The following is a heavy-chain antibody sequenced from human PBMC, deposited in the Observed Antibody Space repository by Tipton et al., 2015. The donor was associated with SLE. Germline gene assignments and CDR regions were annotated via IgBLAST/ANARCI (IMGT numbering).Heavy chain of an antibody. CDR2: IYYSGST. CDR1: RGSISSSSYY. D-gene: IGHD3-10*01. Sequence: TLSLTCTVSRGSISSSSYYWGWIRQPPGKGLEWIGSIYYSGSTYYNSSLKSRLTISVDTSKNQFSLKLSSVTAADTAVYYCARSAQTYYYGSGSYRYFDYWGQGTLVTVSS. V-gene: IGHV4-39*01. J-gene: IGHJ4*02. CDR3: ARSAQTYYYGSGSYRYFDY.